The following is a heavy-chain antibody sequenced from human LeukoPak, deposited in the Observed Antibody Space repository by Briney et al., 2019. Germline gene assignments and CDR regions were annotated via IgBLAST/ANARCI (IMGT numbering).Heavy chain of an antibody. V-gene: IGHV3-30-3*01. CDR3: AREGVMATKYLGYFDY. D-gene: IGHD5-24*01. Sequence: PGGSLRLSCAASGFTFSSYAMHWVRQAPGKGLEWVAVISYDGSNKYYADSVKGRFTISRDNSKNTLYLQMNSLRAEDTAVYYCAREGVMATKYLGYFDYWGQGTLVTVSS. J-gene: IGHJ4*02. CDR2: ISYDGSNK. CDR1: GFTFSSYA.